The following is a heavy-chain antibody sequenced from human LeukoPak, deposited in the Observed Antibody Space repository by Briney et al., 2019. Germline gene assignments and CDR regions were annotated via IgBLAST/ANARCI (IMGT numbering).Heavy chain of an antibody. V-gene: IGHV3-7*01. CDR2: IKQDGSEK. Sequence: GGSLRLSCAASGFTFSNAWMSWVRQAPGKGVEWVANIKQDGSEKYYVDSVRGRFTISRDNPNNSLYLQMNSLRAEDTAVYYCARDPTQYCSSTSCPGGDYFDYWGQGTLVTVSS. J-gene: IGHJ4*02. D-gene: IGHD2-2*01. CDR1: GFTFSNAW. CDR3: ARDPTQYCSSTSCPGGDYFDY.